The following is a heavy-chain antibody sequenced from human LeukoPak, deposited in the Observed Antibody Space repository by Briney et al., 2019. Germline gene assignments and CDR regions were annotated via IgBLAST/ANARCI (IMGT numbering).Heavy chain of an antibody. CDR2: ISYDGTYK. V-gene: IGHV3-30-3*01. CDR1: GFSFSSYP. D-gene: IGHD3-16*02. J-gene: IGHJ3*02. CDR3: VKDYDYVWGSYRYTRGAFDI. Sequence: GGSLRLSCAASGFSFSSYPMQRVRQAPGMGLEWVAFISYDGTYKYYTDCVMGRFTISRDNSKNTLYLQMNGLRAEDTAVYYCVKDYDYVWGSYRYTRGAFDIWGQGTMVTVSS.